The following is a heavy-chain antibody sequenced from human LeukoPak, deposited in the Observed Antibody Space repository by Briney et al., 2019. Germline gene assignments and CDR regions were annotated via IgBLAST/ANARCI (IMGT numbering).Heavy chain of an antibody. CDR3: ARSFAGSPIDY. V-gene: IGHV4-38-2*01. CDR2: IYHSGST. D-gene: IGHD3-16*01. Sequence: SETLPLTCAVSGYSISSGYYWGWIRQSPGKGLEWIGSIYHSGSTYCNPSLKSRVTISVDTSKNQFSLKLSSVTAADTAIYYCARSFAGSPIDYWGQGTLVTVSS. CDR1: GYSISSGYY. J-gene: IGHJ4*02.